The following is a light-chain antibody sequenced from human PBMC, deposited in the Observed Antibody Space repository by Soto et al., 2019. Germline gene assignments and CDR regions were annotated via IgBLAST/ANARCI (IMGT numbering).Light chain of an antibody. CDR2: GAS. J-gene: IGKJ1*01. Sequence: EIGLTQSPATLSLSPGERATLSCRASQSVSSNLAWYQQKPGQAPRLLIYGASSRATGIPARFSGSGSGTEFTLTISSLQSEDLALYYCQQYADWPWTFGQGTKVDI. CDR3: QQYADWPWT. CDR1: QSVSSN. V-gene: IGKV3D-15*01.